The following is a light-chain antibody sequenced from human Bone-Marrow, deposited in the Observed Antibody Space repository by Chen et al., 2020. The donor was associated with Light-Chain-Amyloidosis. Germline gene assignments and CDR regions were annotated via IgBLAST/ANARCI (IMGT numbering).Light chain of an antibody. Sequence: SSELTQPPSVSASPGQPARITCSGDDLPTKYAYWYQQKPGQAPVLVIHRDTERPSGISERFSGSSSGTTATLTISGVQAEDEADYHCQSADSSGTYEVIFGGGTKLTVL. CDR1: DLPTKY. V-gene: IGLV3-25*03. J-gene: IGLJ2*01. CDR2: RDT. CDR3: QSADSSGTYEVI.